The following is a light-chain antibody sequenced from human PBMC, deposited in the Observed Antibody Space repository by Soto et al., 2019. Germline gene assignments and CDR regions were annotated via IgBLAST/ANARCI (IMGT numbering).Light chain of an antibody. CDR2: AAS. J-gene: IGKJ4*01. CDR3: QQHISWPLT. V-gene: IGKV3-11*01. Sequence: IGITQSPVTLSVSPGERATLSGRASQNISRHLAWYQQKPGQAPKLLVYAASNRDSGIPTRFSGSGSGTDFTLTISNLEPEDFAVYYCQQHISWPLTFGGGTKVDIK. CDR1: QNISRH.